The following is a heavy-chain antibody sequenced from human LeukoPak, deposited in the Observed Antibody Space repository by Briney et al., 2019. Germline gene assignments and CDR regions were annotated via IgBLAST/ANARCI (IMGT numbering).Heavy chain of an antibody. Sequence: ASVKVSCKASGYTFTTYGIQWVRQAPGQRLEWMGWINAGNGDTKYSQKFQGRVTITRDTSASTVYMGLSSLRSEDTAVYYCARVGFSSTWYTVDYWGQGTLVTVSS. V-gene: IGHV1-3*01. D-gene: IGHD6-13*01. CDR2: INAGNGDT. CDR1: GYTFTTYG. J-gene: IGHJ4*02. CDR3: ARVGFSSTWYTVDY.